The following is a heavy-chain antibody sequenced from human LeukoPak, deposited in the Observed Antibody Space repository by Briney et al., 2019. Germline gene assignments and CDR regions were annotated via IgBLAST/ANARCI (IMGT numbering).Heavy chain of an antibody. D-gene: IGHD3-3*01. CDR3: AREGNDFWSGYQAKLQFDY. J-gene: IGHJ4*02. Sequence: GGSLRLSCAASGFTFSSYGMSWVRQAPGKGLEWVANIKQDGSEKYYVDSVKGRFTVSRDNAKNSLYLQMNSLRAEDTAVYYCAREGNDFWSGYQAKLQFDYWGQGTLVTVSS. CDR1: GFTFSSYG. CDR2: IKQDGSEK. V-gene: IGHV3-7*03.